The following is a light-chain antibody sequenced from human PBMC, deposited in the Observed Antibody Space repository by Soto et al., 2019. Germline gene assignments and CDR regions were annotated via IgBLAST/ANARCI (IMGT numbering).Light chain of an antibody. CDR1: HDVSYDSNNRHY. CDR3: QQRNTWPPIT. J-gene: IGKJ5*01. Sequence: DIVMTQSPDSLTVSLGERATINRKSRHDVSYDSNNRHYLAWYQLRPGQPPKLLIYWASTRASGVPDRFRGSGSGTDFTLTISSLEPEDFALYYCQQRNTWPPITFGQGTRLEIK. V-gene: IGKV4-1*01. CDR2: WAS.